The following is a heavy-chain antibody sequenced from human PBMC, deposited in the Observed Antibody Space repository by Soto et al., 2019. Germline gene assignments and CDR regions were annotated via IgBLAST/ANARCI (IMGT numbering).Heavy chain of an antibody. D-gene: IGHD3-22*01. CDR2: IHHSTGT. J-gene: IGHJ6*02. V-gene: IGHV4-4*02. CDR1: GASISSSYW. Sequence: QVQLQESGPGLVKPSGTLSLTCAVSGASISSSYWWSWVRQPPGKGLEWIGEIHHSTGTNYNPSLTSPVIISVDTSKNPPFLRVTSVTVAATAVYFCARNDAYDVDVWGQGTTVTVSS. CDR3: ARNDAYDVDV.